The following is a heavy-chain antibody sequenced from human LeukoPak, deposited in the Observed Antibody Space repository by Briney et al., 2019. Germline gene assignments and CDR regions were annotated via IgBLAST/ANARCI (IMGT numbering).Heavy chain of an antibody. CDR1: GFTFSSYS. D-gene: IGHD4-17*01. CDR3: AREEYGDYGFDY. V-gene: IGHV3-21*01. J-gene: IGHJ4*02. Sequence: PGGSLRLSCAASGFTFSSYSMNWVRPAPGMGLEWVSSISSSSSYIYYADSVKGRFTISRDNAKNSLYLQMNSLRAEDTAVYYCAREEYGDYGFDYWGQGTLVTVSS. CDR2: ISSSSSYI.